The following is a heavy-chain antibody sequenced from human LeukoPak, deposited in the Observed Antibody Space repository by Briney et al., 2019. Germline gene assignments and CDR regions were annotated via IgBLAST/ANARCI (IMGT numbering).Heavy chain of an antibody. CDR3: ARGKRFGVATIRFGLHWFDP. Sequence: PSETLSLTCTVSGGSISSSSYYWGWIRQPPGKGLEWIGSIFYSGSSYYNPSLKSRVTISVDTSKNQFSLKLSSVTAADTAVYYCARGKRFGVATIRFGLHWFDPWGQGTLVTVSS. CDR1: GGSISSSSYY. J-gene: IGHJ5*02. D-gene: IGHD5-12*01. CDR2: IFYSGSS. V-gene: IGHV4-39*01.